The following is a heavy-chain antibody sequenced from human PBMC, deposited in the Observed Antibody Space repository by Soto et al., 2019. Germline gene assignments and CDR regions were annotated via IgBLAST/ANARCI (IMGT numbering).Heavy chain of an antibody. D-gene: IGHD3-22*01. CDR1: GGSISSGGYS. J-gene: IGHJ4*02. CDR3: ARHGMDYYDSSGYYYSPYYFDY. V-gene: IGHV4-30-2*03. Sequence: SETLSLTCAVSGGSISSGGYSWSWIRQPPGKGLEWIGYIYHSGSTYYNTYLKSRVTISVDTSKNQYSLKLSSVTAADSAVYYCARHGMDYYDSSGYYYSPYYFDYWGQGTLVTVSS. CDR2: IYHSGST.